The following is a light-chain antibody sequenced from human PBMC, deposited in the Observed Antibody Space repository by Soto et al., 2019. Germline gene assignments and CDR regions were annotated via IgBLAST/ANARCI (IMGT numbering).Light chain of an antibody. Sequence: SYVLSQAPSVSVAPGKTARVTCGGNNIGSKSVHWDQQKPGQATVLVIYYDSDRPSGIPERFSGSNSGNTATLTISRVEAGDEADYYCQVWDIGSGVAFGGGTKVTVL. V-gene: IGLV3-21*04. CDR3: QVWDIGSGVA. CDR1: NIGSKS. J-gene: IGLJ2*01. CDR2: YDS.